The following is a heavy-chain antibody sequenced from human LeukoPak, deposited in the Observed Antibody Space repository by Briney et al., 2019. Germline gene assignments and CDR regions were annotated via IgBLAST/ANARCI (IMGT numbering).Heavy chain of an antibody. V-gene: IGHV1-24*01. Sequence: SVKVSCKVSGYTLTELSMHWVRQAPGKGLEWMGGFDPEDGETIYAQKFQGRVTMTEDTSTDTAYMELSSLRSEDTAVYYCATTGYDSSGYLYVVDYWGQGTLVTVSS. CDR3: ATTGYDSSGYLYVVDY. CDR2: FDPEDGET. J-gene: IGHJ4*02. D-gene: IGHD3-22*01. CDR1: GYTLTELS.